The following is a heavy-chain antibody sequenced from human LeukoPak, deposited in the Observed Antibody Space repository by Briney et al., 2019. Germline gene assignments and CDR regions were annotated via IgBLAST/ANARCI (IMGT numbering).Heavy chain of an antibody. Sequence: GGSLRLSCAASGFIFSSYGMHWVRQAPGKGPEWVSGISGSGDTSYFADSVQGRFTISRDNSKNTLYLQMNSLGAEDTAVYYCAKDRSDNSTWYCMDVWGQGTTVTVSS. CDR2: ISGSGDTS. CDR3: AKDRSDNSTWYCMDV. V-gene: IGHV3-23*01. CDR1: GFIFSSYG. D-gene: IGHD2/OR15-2a*01. J-gene: IGHJ6*02.